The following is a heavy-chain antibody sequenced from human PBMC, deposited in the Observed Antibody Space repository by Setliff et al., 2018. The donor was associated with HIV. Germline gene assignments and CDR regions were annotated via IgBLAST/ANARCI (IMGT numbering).Heavy chain of an antibody. V-gene: IGHV1-18*01. CDR2: ISAYNGNT. CDR1: GYTFTSYG. J-gene: IGHJ4*02. Sequence: ASVKVSCKASGYTFTSYGISWVRQAPGQGLEWMGWISAYNGNTNYAQKLRDRVTLTADTSTKTVFMELRSLRSDDTAVYYCARGMDDSRSSVWYYWGQGTLVTVSS. CDR3: ARGMDDSRSSVWYY. D-gene: IGHD6-6*01.